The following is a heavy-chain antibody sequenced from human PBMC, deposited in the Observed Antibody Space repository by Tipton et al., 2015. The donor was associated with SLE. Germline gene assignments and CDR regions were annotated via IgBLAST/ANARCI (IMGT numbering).Heavy chain of an antibody. V-gene: IGHV3-74*03. D-gene: IGHD5-12*01. CDR3: ARGDSGYSVV. CDR2: IKSDGSYT. CDR1: GFTFSSSW. J-gene: IGHJ4*02. Sequence: SLRLSCVAPGFTFSSSWMHWVRQAPGKGLVWVSRIKSDGSYTTYADSVRGRFTISRDNAKSTLYLQMSSLRAEDTAVYYCARGDSGYSVVWGQGTLVTVSS.